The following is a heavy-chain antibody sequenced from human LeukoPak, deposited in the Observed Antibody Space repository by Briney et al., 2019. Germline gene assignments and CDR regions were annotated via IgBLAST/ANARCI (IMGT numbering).Heavy chain of an antibody. CDR3: ARADYYDSSGYFVFDY. D-gene: IGHD3-22*01. J-gene: IGHJ4*02. CDR2: IYYSGST. Sequence: SETLSLTCAVYGGSFSGYYWGWIRQPPGKGLEWIGSIYYSGSTYYNPSLKSRVAISVDTSKNQFSLKLSSVTAADTAVYYCARADYYDSSGYFVFDYWGQGTLVTVSS. CDR1: GGSFSGYY. V-gene: IGHV4-39*01.